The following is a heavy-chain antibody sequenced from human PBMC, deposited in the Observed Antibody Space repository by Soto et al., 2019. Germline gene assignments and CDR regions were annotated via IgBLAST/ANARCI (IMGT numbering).Heavy chain of an antibody. J-gene: IGHJ6*01. D-gene: IGHD3-3*01. Sequence: QVQLVQSGAEVKKPGSSVKVSCKASGGTFSSYAISWVRQAPGQGLEWMVGIIPIFGTASYAQKFQGRVTITADESPSTAYIELSRLRSEDTAVYYCARGMLRFLELLFPKGDSYCYGMGVWGQGTTVTVSS. CDR3: ARGMLRFLELLFPKGDSYCYGMGV. CDR2: IIPIFGTA. V-gene: IGHV1-69*01. CDR1: GGTFSSYA.